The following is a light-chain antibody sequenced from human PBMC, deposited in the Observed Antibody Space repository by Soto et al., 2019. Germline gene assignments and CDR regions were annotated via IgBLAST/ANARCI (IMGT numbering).Light chain of an antibody. Sequence: QSALTQPPSASGSLGQSVTISCAGTSSDVGAYNSVSWYQQHPGKAPKLIIYQVNKRPSGVPDRFSGPKSGNTASLAVSGLQAEDEADYYCSSYAGSNTVYVFGTGTKLTVL. CDR1: SSDVGAYNS. CDR2: QVN. V-gene: IGLV2-8*01. J-gene: IGLJ1*01. CDR3: SSYAGSNTVYV.